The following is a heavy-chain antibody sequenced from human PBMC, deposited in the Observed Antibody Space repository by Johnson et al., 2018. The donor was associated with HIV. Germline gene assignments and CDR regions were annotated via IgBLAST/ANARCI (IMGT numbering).Heavy chain of an antibody. Sequence: EVQLVESGGGLVQPGGSLRLSCAASGFTFSIYAMIWVRQAPGKGLEWVSAISDSGGGTYSADSVKGRFTISRDNSKNTLYLQMNSLRAEDTAVYYCAKEEGVAAAGTGEAFDIGGQGTMVTVSS. CDR3: AKEEGVAAAGTGEAFDI. CDR2: ISDSGGGT. CDR1: GFTFSIYA. V-gene: IGHV3-23*04. J-gene: IGHJ3*02. D-gene: IGHD6-13*01.